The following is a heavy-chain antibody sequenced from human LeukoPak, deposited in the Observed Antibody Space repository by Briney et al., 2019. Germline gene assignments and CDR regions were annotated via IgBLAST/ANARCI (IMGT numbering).Heavy chain of an antibody. CDR3: ARCVGGDDYFDY. Sequence: ASVKVSCKASGYTFTGYYMHWVRQAPGQGLEWMGWINPNSGGTNYAQKFQGRVTMTRDTSISTAYMELSRVRSDDTAVYYCARCVGGDDYFDYWGQGTLVTVSS. V-gene: IGHV1-2*02. CDR1: GYTFTGYY. J-gene: IGHJ4*02. CDR2: INPNSGGT. D-gene: IGHD3-16*01.